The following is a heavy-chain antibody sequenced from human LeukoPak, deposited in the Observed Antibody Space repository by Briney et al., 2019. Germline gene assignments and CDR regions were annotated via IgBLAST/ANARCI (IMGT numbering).Heavy chain of an antibody. Sequence: TSETLSLTCTVSGGSISSYYWSWIRQPPGKGLEWIGYIYYSGSTNYNPSLKSRVTISVDTSKNQFSLKLSSVTAADTAVYYCVRGYYGFWSGYYIPHGAFDIWGQGTMVTVSS. CDR3: VRGYYGFWSGYYIPHGAFDI. CDR2: IYYSGST. D-gene: IGHD3-3*01. CDR1: GGSISSYY. J-gene: IGHJ3*02. V-gene: IGHV4-59*01.